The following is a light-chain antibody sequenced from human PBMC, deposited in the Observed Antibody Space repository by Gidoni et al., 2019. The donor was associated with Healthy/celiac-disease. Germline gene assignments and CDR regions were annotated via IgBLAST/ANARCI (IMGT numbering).Light chain of an antibody. V-gene: IGKV3-20*01. CDR2: GAS. CDR1: QSVSSSY. Sequence: EIVLTQSPGTLSLSPGERATLSCRASQSVSSSYLAWYQQKPGQAPRLLIYGASSRATGIPDRFSGSGSGTDFTLTISRLEPEDFAVYYCQQYGSSPFGPXTKVEIK. J-gene: IGKJ3*01. CDR3: QQYGSSP.